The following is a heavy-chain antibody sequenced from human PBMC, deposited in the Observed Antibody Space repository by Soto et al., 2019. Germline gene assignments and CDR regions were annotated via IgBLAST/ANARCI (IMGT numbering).Heavy chain of an antibody. CDR1: GYTFTGYY. CDR3: ARGQLDTYYYYMDV. CDR2: INPNSGGT. J-gene: IGHJ6*03. V-gene: IGHV1-2*04. D-gene: IGHD1-1*01. Sequence: EASVKVSCKASGYTFTGYYMHWVRQAPGQGLEWMGWINPNSGGTNYAQKFQGWVTMTRDTSISTAYMELSRLRSDDTAVYYCARGQLDTYYYYMDVWGKGTTVTVSS.